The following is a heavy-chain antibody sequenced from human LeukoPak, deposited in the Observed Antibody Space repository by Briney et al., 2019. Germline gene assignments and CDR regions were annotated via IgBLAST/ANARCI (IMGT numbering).Heavy chain of an antibody. V-gene: IGHV4-59*08. Sequence: SETLSLTCTVSGGSISSYYWSWIRQPPGKGLEWIGYIYYSGSTNYNPSLKSRVTISVDTSKNQFSLELSSVTAADTAVYYCGRFIAARPYAFDIWGQGTMVTVSS. CDR2: IYYSGST. D-gene: IGHD6-6*01. J-gene: IGHJ3*02. CDR1: GGSISSYY. CDR3: GRFIAARPYAFDI.